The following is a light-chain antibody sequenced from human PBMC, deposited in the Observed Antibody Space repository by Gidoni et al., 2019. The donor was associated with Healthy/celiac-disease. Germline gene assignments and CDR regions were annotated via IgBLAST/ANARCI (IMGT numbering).Light chain of an antibody. V-gene: IGKV1-39*01. CDR1: QSISSY. CDR3: QQSYSTTRTT. CDR2: AAS. Sequence: IQMTQSPSSLSASVGDRITITCPASQSISSYLNWYQQKPGKAPKLLIYAASSLQSGVPSRCSGSGSGTDVTLTISSRQPEDFATYYCQQSYSTTRTTFGQGTKVEIK. J-gene: IGKJ1*01.